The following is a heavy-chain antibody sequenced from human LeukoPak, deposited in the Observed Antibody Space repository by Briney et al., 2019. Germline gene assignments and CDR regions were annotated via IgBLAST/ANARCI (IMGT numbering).Heavy chain of an antibody. CDR2: IYYSGST. Sequence: PSETLSLTCTVSGGSISNSNYYWGWIRQPPGKGLEWIGSIYYSGSTYYNPSLKSRVTISVDTSKNQFSLKLSSVTAADTAVYYCAREYSSSLDYWGQGTLVTVSS. D-gene: IGHD6-13*01. V-gene: IGHV4-39*07. CDR3: AREYSSSLDY. J-gene: IGHJ4*02. CDR1: GGSISNSNYY.